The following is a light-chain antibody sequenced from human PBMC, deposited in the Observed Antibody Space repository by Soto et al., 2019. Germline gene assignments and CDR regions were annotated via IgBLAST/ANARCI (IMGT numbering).Light chain of an antibody. CDR2: GAS. CDR3: QQYSNWPPIT. V-gene: IGKV3-15*01. CDR1: QSVSIN. J-gene: IGKJ5*01. Sequence: DIVMTQSPATLSVSPGERATLSCRASQSVSINLAWYQQKPGQAPRLLIYGASTRATVIPARFSGSGSGTEFTLSISSLQSEDSAVYYCQQYSNWPPITFGQGTRLEIK.